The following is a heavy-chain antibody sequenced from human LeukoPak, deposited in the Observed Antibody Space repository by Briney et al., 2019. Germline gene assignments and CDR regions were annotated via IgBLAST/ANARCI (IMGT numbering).Heavy chain of an antibody. CDR2: IYYSGST. J-gene: IGHJ3*02. D-gene: IGHD6-13*01. CDR3: ARSFPPETIAAAPGAFDI. Sequence: SETLSLTCTVSGGSISSYYWSWIRQPPGKGLEWIGYIYYSGSTNYNPSLKSRVTISVDTSKNQFSLKLSSVTAADTAVYYCARSFPPETIAAAPGAFDIWGQGTMVTVSS. CDR1: GGSISSYY. V-gene: IGHV4-59*01.